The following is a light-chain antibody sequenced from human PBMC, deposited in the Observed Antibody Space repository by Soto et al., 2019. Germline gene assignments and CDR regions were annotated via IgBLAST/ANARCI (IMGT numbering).Light chain of an antibody. Sequence: QTVVTQEPSLTVSPGGTVTLTCASSIGAVTSGYYANWFQQKPGQAPRSLIYGTTNKHSWTPARFSGALLGGKAALTLSGVQPEVEAEYYCLLYSGGALHWVFGGGTKLTVL. J-gene: IGLJ3*02. CDR3: LLYSGGALHWV. CDR2: GTT. CDR1: IGAVTSGYY. V-gene: IGLV7-43*01.